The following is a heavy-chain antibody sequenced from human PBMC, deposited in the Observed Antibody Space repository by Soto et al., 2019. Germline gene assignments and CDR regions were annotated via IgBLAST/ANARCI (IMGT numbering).Heavy chain of an antibody. V-gene: IGHV1-3*01. D-gene: IGHD2-21*01. CDR2: INAGNGNT. CDR1: GYSFTSYA. J-gene: IGHJ3*02. Sequence: QVQLVQSGAEVKKPGASVKVSCKASGYSFTSYAMHWVRQAPGQRLEWMGWINAGNGNTKYSQRFQGRVAITRDTSASTAYMELSCLRSEDTAVYYCASPARSYFGDGFEIWGQGTMVTVSS. CDR3: ASPARSYFGDGFEI.